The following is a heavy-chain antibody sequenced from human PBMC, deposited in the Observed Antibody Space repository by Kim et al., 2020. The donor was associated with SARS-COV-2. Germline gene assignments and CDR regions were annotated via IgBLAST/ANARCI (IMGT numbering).Heavy chain of an antibody. J-gene: IGHJ4*02. D-gene: IGHD2-21*01. V-gene: IGHV4-31*02. CDR2: SGIT. Sequence: SGITYYNPSLRSRVTISVDTSKNQFSLKLSSVTAADTAVYYCASVRSLWYWGQGTLVTVSS. CDR3: ASVRSLWY.